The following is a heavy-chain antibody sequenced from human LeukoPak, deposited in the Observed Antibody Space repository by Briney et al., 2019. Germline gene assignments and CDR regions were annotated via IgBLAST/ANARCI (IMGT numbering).Heavy chain of an antibody. CDR1: GFHLTTYP. D-gene: IGHD2-15*01. V-gene: IGHV3-23*01. CDR3: ARCVVLSRGWCNWFDP. CDR2: IRSGGCDT. Sequence: PGGSLRLSCAASGFHLTTYPVTWVRQAPAKGLEWVSNIRSGGCDTYYVDYVKGRLTISRDNSENTLHLQMNNLRVEDTARCFCARCVVLSRGWCNWFDPWGEGTLVTVSS. J-gene: IGHJ5*02.